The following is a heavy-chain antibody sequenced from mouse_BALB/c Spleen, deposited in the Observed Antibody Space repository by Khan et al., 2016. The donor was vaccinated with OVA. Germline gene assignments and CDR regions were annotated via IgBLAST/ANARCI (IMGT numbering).Heavy chain of an antibody. J-gene: IGHJ3*01. CDR2: IWAGGST. Sequence: QMQLEESGPGLVAPSQSLSITCTVSGFSLTTNGVHWVRQPPGKGLEWLGIIWAGGSTNYNSALMYRLSISKDNSKNQVFLKMNSLLTDDTAMYYCANDSTCFAYWGQGTLVTVS. V-gene: IGHV2-9*02. CDR3: ANDSTCFAY. CDR1: GFSLTTNG.